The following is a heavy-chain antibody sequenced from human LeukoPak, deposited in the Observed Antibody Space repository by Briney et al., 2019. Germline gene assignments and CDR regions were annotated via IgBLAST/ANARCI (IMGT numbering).Heavy chain of an antibody. CDR2: IYHSGST. Sequence: SETLSLTCAVSGGSISSSNWRSWVRQPPGKGLEWIGEIYHSGSTNYNPSLKSRVTISVDTSKNQFSLKLSSVTAADTAVYYCAGLDSGRYSSGWFHYYYYYYMDVWGKGTTVTISS. D-gene: IGHD6-19*01. V-gene: IGHV4-4*02. CDR3: AGLDSGRYSSGWFHYYYYYYMDV. CDR1: GGSISSSNW. J-gene: IGHJ6*03.